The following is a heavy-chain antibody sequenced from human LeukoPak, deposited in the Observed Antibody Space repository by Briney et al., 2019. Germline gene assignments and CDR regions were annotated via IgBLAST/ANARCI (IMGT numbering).Heavy chain of an antibody. Sequence: GGSLRLSCAASGFTFGSYVMHWVRQAPGKGLDWVAGVSYDGRNKYYADSVKGRFTISRDNSKNTLYLQVDSLRAEDTAVYHCARPHCSGGSCYVDYWGQGTLVTVSS. CDR1: GFTFGSYV. J-gene: IGHJ4*02. CDR3: ARPHCSGGSCYVDY. D-gene: IGHD2-15*01. V-gene: IGHV3-30*01. CDR2: VSYDGRNK.